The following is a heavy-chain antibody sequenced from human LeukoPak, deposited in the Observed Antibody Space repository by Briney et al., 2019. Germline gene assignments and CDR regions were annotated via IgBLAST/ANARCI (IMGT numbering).Heavy chain of an antibody. CDR2: ISSSSSYI. V-gene: IGHV3-21*01. J-gene: IGHJ6*03. CDR3: ARAGESPYSNYELGYPYYYYYYMDV. D-gene: IGHD4-11*01. Sequence: GGSLRLSCAASGFTFSSYSMNWVRQAPGKGLEWVSSISSSSSYIYYADSVKGRFTISRDNAKNSLYLQMNSLRAEDTAVYYCARAGESPYSNYELGYPYYYYYYMDVWGKGTTVTVSS. CDR1: GFTFSSYS.